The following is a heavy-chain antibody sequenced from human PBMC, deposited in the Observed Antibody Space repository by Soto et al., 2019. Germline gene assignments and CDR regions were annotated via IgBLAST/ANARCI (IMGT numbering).Heavy chain of an antibody. V-gene: IGHV4-59*08. Sequence: SETRSVTCTVSGWSISTDYWSGIRQPPGKGLEWIGYIYYRANPNYNPSLKSRVTISQDTSKNQFSLKLSSVTAADTAVYYCARHYGDGYDYVDYWGQGTLVTVS. CDR2: IYYRANP. D-gene: IGHD5-12*01. CDR3: ARHYGDGYDYVDY. CDR1: GWSISTDY. J-gene: IGHJ4*02.